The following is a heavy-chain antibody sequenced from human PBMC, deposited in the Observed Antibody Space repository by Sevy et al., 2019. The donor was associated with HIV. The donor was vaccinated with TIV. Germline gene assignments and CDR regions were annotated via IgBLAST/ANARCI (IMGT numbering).Heavy chain of an antibody. CDR3: ARGKHVSDYYGSFDY. CDR1: GFTVTTNF. Sequence: GGSLRLSCAVSGFTVTTNFMSWDRQAPGKGVEWVSVIWLTGTTYYADSVKGRFTISRDNSKNKVYLDMNSLRAEDTAVYYCARGKHVSDYYGSFDYWGQGTLVTVSS. J-gene: IGHJ4*02. V-gene: IGHV3-53*01. CDR2: IWLTGTT. D-gene: IGHD3-3*01.